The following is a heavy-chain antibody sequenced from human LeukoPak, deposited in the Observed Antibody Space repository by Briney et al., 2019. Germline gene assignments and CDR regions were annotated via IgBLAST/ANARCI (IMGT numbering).Heavy chain of an antibody. CDR1: GFTFSRYA. Sequence: GGSLRLSCAASGFTFSRYALHWVRQAPGKGLEWVALTSSDGSDQYYADSVKGRFTISRDNSKNTLYLQMNSLRAEDTAVYYCARVGGRIAAAGTDYWGQGTLVTVSS. V-gene: IGHV3-30-3*01. CDR2: TSSDGSDQ. D-gene: IGHD6-13*01. J-gene: IGHJ4*02. CDR3: ARVGGRIAAAGTDY.